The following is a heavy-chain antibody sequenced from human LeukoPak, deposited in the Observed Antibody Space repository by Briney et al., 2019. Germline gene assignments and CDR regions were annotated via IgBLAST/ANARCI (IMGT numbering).Heavy chain of an antibody. D-gene: IGHD3-22*01. CDR2: ISGSGGST. Sequence: GGSLRLSCAASGFTFSSYAMSWVRQAPGKGLEMVSAISGSGGSTYYADSVKGRFTISRDNSKNTPYLQMNSLRAEDTAVYYCAKGVSYYYDSSGHNYFDYWGQGTLVTVSS. CDR1: GFTFSSYA. CDR3: AKGVSYYYDSSGHNYFDY. J-gene: IGHJ4*02. V-gene: IGHV3-23*01.